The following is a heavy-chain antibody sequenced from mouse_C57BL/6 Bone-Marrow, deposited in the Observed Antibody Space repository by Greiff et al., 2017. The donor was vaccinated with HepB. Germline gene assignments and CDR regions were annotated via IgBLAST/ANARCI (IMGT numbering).Heavy chain of an antibody. V-gene: IGHV2-2*01. J-gene: IGHJ4*01. D-gene: IGHD2-12*01. CDR1: GFSLTSYG. CDR2: IWSGGST. CDR3: AGGNLLRRRTSGYYAMDY. Sequence: VKLMESGPGLVQPSQSLSITCTVSGFSLTSYGVHWVRQSPGKGLEWLGVIWSGGSTDYNAAFISRLSISKDNSKSQVFFKMNSLQADDTAIYYCAGGNLLRRRTSGYYAMDYWGQGTSVTVSS.